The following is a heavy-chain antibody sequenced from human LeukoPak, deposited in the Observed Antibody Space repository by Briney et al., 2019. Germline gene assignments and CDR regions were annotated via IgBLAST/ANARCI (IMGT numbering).Heavy chain of an antibody. Sequence: SETLSLTCTVSGGSISSYYWSWIRQPPGKGLEWIGYIYYSGSTNYNPSLKSRDTISVDTSKNQFSLKLSSVTAADTAVYYCARAHEAYYDFWSGYSYDAFDIWGQGTMVTVSS. V-gene: IGHV4-59*01. CDR3: ARAHEAYYDFWSGYSYDAFDI. J-gene: IGHJ3*02. D-gene: IGHD3-3*01. CDR1: GGSISSYY. CDR2: IYYSGST.